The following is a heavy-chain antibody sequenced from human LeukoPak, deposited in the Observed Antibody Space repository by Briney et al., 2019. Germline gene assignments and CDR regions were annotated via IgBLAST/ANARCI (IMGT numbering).Heavy chain of an antibody. Sequence: SETLSLTCAISGYSISSGYYWGWIRQPPGKGLEWIGSISPSGSTFYNPSLKSRVTISVDTSKNQFSLKLRSVTAADTAVYYCALSPLGAAGTWSGLFDYWGQGTLVTVSS. CDR1: GYSISSGYY. CDR2: ISPSGST. D-gene: IGHD6-13*01. J-gene: IGHJ4*02. CDR3: ALSPLGAAGTWSGLFDY. V-gene: IGHV4-38-2*01.